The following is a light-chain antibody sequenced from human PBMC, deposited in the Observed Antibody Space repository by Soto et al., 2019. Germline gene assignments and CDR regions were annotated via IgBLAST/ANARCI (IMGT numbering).Light chain of an antibody. J-gene: IGKJ1*01. CDR2: WAS. CDR3: QQCNSTPWT. CDR1: QSVLYSSNNKNY. Sequence: DIVMTQSPDSLAVPLGERATINCKSSQSVLYSSNNKNYLAWYQQKPGQPPKLLIYWASTRESGVPDRFSGSGSGTDFTLTISSLQAEDVAVYYCQQCNSTPWTFGQGTKVEIK. V-gene: IGKV4-1*01.